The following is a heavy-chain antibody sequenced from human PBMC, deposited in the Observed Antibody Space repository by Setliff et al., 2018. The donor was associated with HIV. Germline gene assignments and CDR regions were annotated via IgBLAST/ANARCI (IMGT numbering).Heavy chain of an antibody. J-gene: IGHJ6*02. CDR2: INQDGSEK. Sequence: PGGSLRLSCAASGFPFSSYYMGWVRQSAGKGLEWLANINQDGSEKKYVDSVKGRFILSRDNAKNSLYLQMNSLRAVDTAVYYCARRKYYYDSTAYFHYKYYGMDVWGQGTTVTVSS. CDR3: ARRKYYYDSTAYFHYKYYGMDV. V-gene: IGHV3-7*01. CDR1: GFPFSSYY. D-gene: IGHD3-22*01.